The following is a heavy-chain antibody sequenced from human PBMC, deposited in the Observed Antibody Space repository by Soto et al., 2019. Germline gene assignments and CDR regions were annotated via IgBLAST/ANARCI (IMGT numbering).Heavy chain of an antibody. D-gene: IGHD6-13*01. CDR3: ARERSWSSLPDY. CDR1: GGTFSSYT. V-gene: IGHV1-69*08. J-gene: IGHJ4*02. Sequence: QVQLVQSGAEVKKPGSSVKVSCKASGGTFSSYTIGWVRQAPGQGLEWMGRIIPILGIANYAQKFQGRVTITADKSTSTAYMELSSLRSEDTAVYYCARERSWSSLPDYWGQGTLVTVSS. CDR2: IIPILGIA.